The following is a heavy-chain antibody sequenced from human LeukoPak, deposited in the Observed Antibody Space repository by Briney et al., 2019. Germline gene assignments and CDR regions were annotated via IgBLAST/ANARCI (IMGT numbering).Heavy chain of an antibody. J-gene: IGHJ6*02. CDR3: ARDRDYDFWSGFQSYYYYGMDV. CDR2: ISGSGGST. Sequence: GGSLRLSCAASGFTFSSYAMSWVRQAPGKGLEWVSAISGSGGSTYYADSVKGRFTISRDNSKNTLYLQMNSLRAEDTAVYYCARDRDYDFWSGFQSYYYYGMDVWGQGTTVTVSS. V-gene: IGHV3-23*01. D-gene: IGHD3-3*01. CDR1: GFTFSSYA.